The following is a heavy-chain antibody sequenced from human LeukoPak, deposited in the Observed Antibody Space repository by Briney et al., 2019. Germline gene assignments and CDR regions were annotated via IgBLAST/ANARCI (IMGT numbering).Heavy chain of an antibody. J-gene: IGHJ4*02. D-gene: IGHD6-19*01. CDR3: TADTPSSSSQAFDH. Sequence: PGGSLRLSCAASGFIFSDVWMNWVRQAPGKGLEWVGRIKRKSDGETSAYAAPVKGRFTISRDDSKNTLFLQMNSLKTEDTAMYYCTADTPSSSSQAFDHWGREPWSPSPQ. V-gene: IGHV3-15*07. CDR2: IKRKSDGETS. CDR1: GFIFSDVW.